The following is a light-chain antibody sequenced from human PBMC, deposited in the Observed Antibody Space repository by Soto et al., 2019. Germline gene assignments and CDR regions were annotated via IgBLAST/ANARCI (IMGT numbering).Light chain of an antibody. Sequence: QSVLTQPASVSGSPGQSIFISCTGTGNDVGGYTFVSWYQQHPDKVPKLVIFDVNRRPSGVSDRFSGSKSVNAASLTISGLQAEDEADYYCCSYTATTTYVFGNGTKVTVL. V-gene: IGLV2-14*03. CDR1: GNDVGGYTF. J-gene: IGLJ1*01. CDR2: DVN. CDR3: CSYTATTTYV.